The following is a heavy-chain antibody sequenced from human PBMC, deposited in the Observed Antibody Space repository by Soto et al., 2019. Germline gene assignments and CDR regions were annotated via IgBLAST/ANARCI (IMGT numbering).Heavy chain of an antibody. CDR2: IYPGDSDT. CDR1: GYIFTSYW. Sequence: PVESLKISCKGAGYIFTSYWICCVLQVPVKGLEWMGIIYPGDSDTRYSPSFQGQVTISADKSISTAYLQWSSLKASDTAMYYCASADYYYGSGYGMDVWGQGTTVTVSS. D-gene: IGHD3-10*01. J-gene: IGHJ6*02. CDR3: ASADYYYGSGYGMDV. V-gene: IGHV5-51*01.